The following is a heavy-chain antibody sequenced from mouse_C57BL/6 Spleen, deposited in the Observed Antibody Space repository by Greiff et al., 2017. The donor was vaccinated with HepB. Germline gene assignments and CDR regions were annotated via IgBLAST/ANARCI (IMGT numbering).Heavy chain of an antibody. D-gene: IGHD1-1*01. V-gene: IGHV1-64*01. CDR3: AIYYGSSYWYFDV. J-gene: IGHJ1*03. CDR2: IHPNSGST. CDR1: GYTFTRYW. Sequence: VQLQQPGAELVKPGASVKLSCKASGYTFTRYWMHWVKQRTGQGLEWIGMIHPNSGSTNYNEKFKSKATLTVDKSSSTSYLQSSSLTSEDSAVYYCAIYYGSSYWYFDVWGTGTTVTVSS.